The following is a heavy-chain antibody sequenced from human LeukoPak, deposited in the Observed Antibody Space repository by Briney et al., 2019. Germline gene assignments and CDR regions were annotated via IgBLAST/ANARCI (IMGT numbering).Heavy chain of an antibody. J-gene: IGHJ4*02. CDR3: ARIPQSDSSSWYDPYYFDY. Sequence: GGSLRLSCAASGFTFSSYEMNWVRQAPGKGLEGVSYISSSGSTMYYADSVKGRFTISRDNAKNSLYLQMNSLRAEDTAVYYCARIPQSDSSSWYDPYYFDYWGQGTLVTVSS. D-gene: IGHD6-13*01. CDR2: ISSSGSTM. CDR1: GFTFSSYE. V-gene: IGHV3-48*03.